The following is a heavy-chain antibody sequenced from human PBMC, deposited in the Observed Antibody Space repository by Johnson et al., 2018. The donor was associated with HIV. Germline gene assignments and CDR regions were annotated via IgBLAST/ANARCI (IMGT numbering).Heavy chain of an antibody. V-gene: IGHV3-53*01. CDR1: GFSVSSNY. Sequence: VQLVESGGGLIQPGGSLRLSCAASGFSVSSNYMSWVRKAPGKGLEWVSVIYSGGNTYYADSVKGRFTISRDKSKNTVYLQMNSLRAEDTAVYYCAKVLYSSSSDAFDIWGQGTMVTVSS. CDR2: IYSGGNT. CDR3: AKVLYSSSSDAFDI. J-gene: IGHJ3*02. D-gene: IGHD6-6*01.